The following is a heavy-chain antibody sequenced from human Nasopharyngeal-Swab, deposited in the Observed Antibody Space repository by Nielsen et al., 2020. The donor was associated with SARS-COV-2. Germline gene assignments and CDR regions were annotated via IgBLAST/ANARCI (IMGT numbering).Heavy chain of an antibody. CDR3: ARDLGGYQDL. Sequence: WIRQPPGKGLEWVAVISYDGSNKYYADSVKGRFTISRDNSKNTLYLQMNSLRAEDTAVYYCARDLGGYQDLRGQGTLVTVSS. V-gene: IGHV3-30*04. J-gene: IGHJ5*02. D-gene: IGHD2-2*01. CDR2: ISYDGSNK.